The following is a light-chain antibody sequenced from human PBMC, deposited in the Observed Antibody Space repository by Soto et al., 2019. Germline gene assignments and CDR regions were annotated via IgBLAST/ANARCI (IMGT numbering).Light chain of an antibody. V-gene: IGKV1-5*03. Sequence: DIQMTQSPSSLSASVGDRVTITCQASQDISNYLNWYQQKPGKAPKLLIYEASSLESGVPSRFSGSGSGTEFTLTISSLQPDDSATYYCQEYNSDSITFGQGTRLEI. CDR2: EAS. CDR3: QEYNSDSIT. CDR1: QDISNY. J-gene: IGKJ5*01.